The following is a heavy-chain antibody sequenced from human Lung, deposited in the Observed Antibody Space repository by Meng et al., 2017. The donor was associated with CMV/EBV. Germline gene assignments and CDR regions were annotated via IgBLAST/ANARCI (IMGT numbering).Heavy chain of an antibody. CDR2: INSKIGDA. CDR1: GYTFTGYY. V-gene: IGHV1-2*02. Sequence: ASVXVSXXASGYTFTGYYLHWVRQAPGQGLEWMGWINSKIGDANYTQKFQGRVTVTRDTSISTAYMELKRLTYDDTAVYFCARKVFRASDAFDIWGQGTMVTV. CDR3: ARKVFRASDAFDI. J-gene: IGHJ3*02.